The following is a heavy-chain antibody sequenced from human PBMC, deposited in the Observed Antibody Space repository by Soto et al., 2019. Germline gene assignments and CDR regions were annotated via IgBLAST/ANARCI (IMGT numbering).Heavy chain of an antibody. D-gene: IGHD1-26*01. CDR2: INSDGSST. CDR1: GFTISSYW. CDR3: ARSHNGRYGWFDP. Sequence: GGSLRLSXAASGFTISSYWMHWVRQAPGKGLVWVSRINSDGSSTSYADSVTGRFTISRENAKNTLYLQMNSLGAEDTAVYYCARSHNGRYGWFDPWGQGTLVTVSS. J-gene: IGHJ5*02. V-gene: IGHV3-74*01.